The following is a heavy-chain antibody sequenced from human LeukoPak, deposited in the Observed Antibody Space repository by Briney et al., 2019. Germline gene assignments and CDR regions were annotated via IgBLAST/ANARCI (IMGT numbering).Heavy chain of an antibody. CDR1: GFTLSTYA. CDR2: INSNGDEI. Sequence: GGSLRLSCVASGFTLSTYAMTWVRQAPGKGLEWVSGINSNGDEIYYADSVRGRFTISRDNCNNALYLQMDSLRAEDTAVYYCANWIGSSSRDYWGQGTLVTVSS. CDR3: ANWIGSSSRDY. J-gene: IGHJ4*02. V-gene: IGHV3-23*01. D-gene: IGHD6-6*01.